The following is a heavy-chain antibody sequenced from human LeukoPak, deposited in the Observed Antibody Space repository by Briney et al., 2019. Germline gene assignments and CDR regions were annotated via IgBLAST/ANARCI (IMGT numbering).Heavy chain of an antibody. CDR3: AQDLQTVTGSYYYGMDV. CDR1: GDSGSPYY. Sequence: SETLSLTCTVSGDSGSPYYWSWIRQPPGKGQEWLGYVSYSGSTNYNPSLKSRVTISIDTSKNQFSLKLSSVSAADTAVYYCAQDLQTVTGSYYYGMDVWGQGTTVTVSS. V-gene: IGHV4-59*02. CDR2: VSYSGST. D-gene: IGHD4-17*01. J-gene: IGHJ6*02.